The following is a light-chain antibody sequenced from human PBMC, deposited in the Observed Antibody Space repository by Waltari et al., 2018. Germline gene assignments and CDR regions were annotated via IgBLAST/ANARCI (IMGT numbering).Light chain of an antibody. CDR2: AND. CDR3: ASWDDSLDGVI. Sequence: QSVLTQPPSASGTPGQRVTISCSGGSSNIGRNTINWYQQLPGTAPKLLICANDQRPSGDLDRLSGLKCGSSACLAISGLQTADEAAYYCASWDDSLDGVIFGGGTKLTVL. CDR1: SSNIGRNT. V-gene: IGLV1-44*01. J-gene: IGLJ2*01.